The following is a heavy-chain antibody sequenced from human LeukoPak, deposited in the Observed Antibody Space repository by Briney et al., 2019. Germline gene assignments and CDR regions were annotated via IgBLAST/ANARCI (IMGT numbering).Heavy chain of an antibody. Sequence: ASVKVSCKASGGTFSSYAISWVRQAPGQGLEWMGGIIPIFGTANYAQKFQGRVTMTTDTSTSTAYMELRSLRSDDTAVYYCARGSQRTPRPAFDYWGQGTLVTVSS. J-gene: IGHJ4*02. D-gene: IGHD6-25*01. CDR1: GGTFSSYA. V-gene: IGHV1-69*05. CDR3: ARGSQRTPRPAFDY. CDR2: IIPIFGTA.